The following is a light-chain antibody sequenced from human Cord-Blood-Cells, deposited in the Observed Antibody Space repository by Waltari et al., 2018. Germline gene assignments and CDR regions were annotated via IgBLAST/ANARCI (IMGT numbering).Light chain of an antibody. CDR3: QQYNSYSYT. V-gene: IGKV1-5*01. CDR2: DAS. J-gene: IGKJ2*01. Sequence: DIHMTQSPSTLSASVGDRVTITCRASQSISSWLAWYQQKPGKAPKPLIYDASSLESGVPSRFSGSGSGTEFTLTISSLQPDDFATYYCQQYNSYSYTFGQGTKLEIK. CDR1: QSISSW.